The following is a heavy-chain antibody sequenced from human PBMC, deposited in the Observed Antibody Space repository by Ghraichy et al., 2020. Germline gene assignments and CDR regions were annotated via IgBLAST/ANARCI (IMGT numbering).Heavy chain of an antibody. CDR1: GFTFDDYA. J-gene: IGHJ6*02. CDR3: AKDMSADLGEDDYYGMDV. D-gene: IGHD3-16*01. V-gene: IGHV3-9*01. Sequence: LSLTCATSGFTFDDYAMHWVRQVPGKGLEWVSGVSWNSRYVGYADSVKGRFTISRDNAKNSLYLQMNSLGAEDTALYYCAKDMSADLGEDDYYGMDVWRQGTTVTVSS. CDR2: VSWNSRYV.